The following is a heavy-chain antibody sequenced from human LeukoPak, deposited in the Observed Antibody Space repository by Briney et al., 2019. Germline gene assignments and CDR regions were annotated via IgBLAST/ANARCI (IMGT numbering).Heavy chain of an antibody. J-gene: IGHJ4*02. Sequence: GGSLRLSCAASGFTFSSYSMNWVRQAPGKGLEWVSYISGSGSTIYYADSVKGRFTISRDNAKNSLYLQMNSLRAEDTAVYYCARDSSGFNDYWGQGTLVTVSS. CDR2: ISGSGSTI. CDR3: ARDSSGFNDY. CDR1: GFTFSSYS. V-gene: IGHV3-48*04. D-gene: IGHD3-22*01.